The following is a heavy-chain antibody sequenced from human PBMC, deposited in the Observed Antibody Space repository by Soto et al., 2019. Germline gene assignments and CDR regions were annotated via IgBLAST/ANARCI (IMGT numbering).Heavy chain of an antibody. J-gene: IGHJ4*02. V-gene: IGHV1-3*01. CDR3: ARGSIAVAGRNQLDY. D-gene: IGHD6-19*01. CDR1: GYFFTSYA. Sequence: QVQLVQSGPEVKKTGASVKVSCRASGYFFTSYAIHWVRQAPGPRLEWLGWINAANGHTKYSQNFQGRVIITRDTSANTVYTEVSSLKSGDTAVYYCARGSIAVAGRNQLDYWGQGTRVTVFS. CDR2: INAANGHT.